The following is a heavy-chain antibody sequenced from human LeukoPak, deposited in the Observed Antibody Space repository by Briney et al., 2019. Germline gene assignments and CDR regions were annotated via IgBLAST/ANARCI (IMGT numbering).Heavy chain of an antibody. J-gene: IGHJ3*02. CDR3: ARDLLSVDNYDALDI. CDR2: IVPMFGTD. Sequence: SVKVSCKASGATFGSHSISWVRQAPGQGLEWMGGIVPMFGTDVYAQRFQGRVTVTADESTTTAYMELISLTSEDTAMYYCARDLLSVDNYDALDIWGQGTMVTVSS. V-gene: IGHV1-69*13. D-gene: IGHD5-12*01. CDR1: GATFGSHS.